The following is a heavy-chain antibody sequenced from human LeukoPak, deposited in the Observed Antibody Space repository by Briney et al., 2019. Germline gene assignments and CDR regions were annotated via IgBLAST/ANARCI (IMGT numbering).Heavy chain of an antibody. V-gene: IGHV3-15*01. CDR3: TTDFGVPDSPVGY. D-gene: IGHD1-14*01. J-gene: IGHJ4*02. Sequence: GGSLRLSCAASGFTFSNAWMSWVRQAPGKGVEWVGRIKSKTDGGTTDYAAPVKGRFTISRDDSKHTLYLQMNSLKTKDTAVYYCTTDFGVPDSPVGYWGQGALVTVSS. CDR1: GFTFSNAW. CDR2: IKSKTDGGTT.